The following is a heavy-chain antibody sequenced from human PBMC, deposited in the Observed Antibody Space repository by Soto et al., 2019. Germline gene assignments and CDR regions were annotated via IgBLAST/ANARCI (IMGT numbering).Heavy chain of an antibody. J-gene: IGHJ3*02. CDR1: GYTFTIYG. Sequence: ASVMVSCKASGYTFTIYGISLVRQAPGQGLEWMGWISAYNGNTNYAQKLQGRVTMTTDTSTSTAYMELRSLRSDDTAVYYCARMDSSGYYLEAFDIWGQGTMVTVS. CDR3: ARMDSSGYYLEAFDI. V-gene: IGHV1-18*01. CDR2: ISAYNGNT. D-gene: IGHD3-22*01.